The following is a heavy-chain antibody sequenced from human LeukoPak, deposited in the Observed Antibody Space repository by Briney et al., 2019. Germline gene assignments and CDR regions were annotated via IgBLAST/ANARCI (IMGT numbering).Heavy chain of an antibody. D-gene: IGHD3-22*01. CDR2: IIPNLGTT. J-gene: IGHJ4*02. CDR3: ATTNYGGGYQWGDFFDF. CDR1: GGTPNSHA. Sequence: GASVKVSCKASGGTPNSHAISWVRQAPGQGLEWMGRIIPNLGTTNRAQNFQDRVTLTADKSANTAYMELTSLTSDDTAVYYCATTNYGGGYQWGDFFDFWGQGTLVIVSS. V-gene: IGHV1-69*04.